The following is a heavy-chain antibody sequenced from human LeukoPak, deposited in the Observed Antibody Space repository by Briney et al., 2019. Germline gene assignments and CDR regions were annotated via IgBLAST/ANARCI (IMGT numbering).Heavy chain of an antibody. J-gene: IGHJ4*02. CDR1: GYTFTSYG. CDR3: AKSGLNRFDY. Sequence: SCKASGYTFTSYGISWVRQAPGKGLEWVSTISGAVGNTHYADSVKGRFTISRDNSKNTLYLQMNSLRAEDTAIYYCAKSGLNRFDYWGQGTLVTVSS. D-gene: IGHD2-15*01. V-gene: IGHV3-23*01. CDR2: ISGAVGNT.